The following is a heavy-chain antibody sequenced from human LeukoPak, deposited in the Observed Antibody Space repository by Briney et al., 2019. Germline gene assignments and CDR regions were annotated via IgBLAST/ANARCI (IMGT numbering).Heavy chain of an antibody. Sequence: GSSVTVSCMASVGTLNKYANSGVRHPPGPGLEGMGRIIPILGIANYAQKFQGRVTISADKSTSTAYMELSSLRSEDTAVYYCARGMVRGVIITYDAFDIWGQGTMVTVSS. V-gene: IGHV1-69*04. CDR3: ARGMVRGVIITYDAFDI. D-gene: IGHD3-10*01. CDR2: IIPILGIA. CDR1: VGTLNKYA. J-gene: IGHJ3*02.